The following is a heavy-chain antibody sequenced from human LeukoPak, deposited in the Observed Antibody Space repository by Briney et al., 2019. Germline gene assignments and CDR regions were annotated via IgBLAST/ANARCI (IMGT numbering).Heavy chain of an antibody. CDR3: ARDSLRLGELSLDY. J-gene: IGHJ4*02. V-gene: IGHV3-66*01. CDR2: IYSGGST. D-gene: IGHD3-16*02. Sequence: GGSLRLSCTASGFTFSNYAMTWARQAPGKGLEWVSVIYSGGSTYYADSVKGRFTISRDNSKNTLYLQMNSLRAEDTAVYYCARDSLRLGELSLDYWGQGTLVTVSS. CDR1: GFTFSNYA.